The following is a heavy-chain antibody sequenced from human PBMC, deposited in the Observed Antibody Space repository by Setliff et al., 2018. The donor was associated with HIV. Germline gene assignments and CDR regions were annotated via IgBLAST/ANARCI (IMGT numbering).Heavy chain of an antibody. CDR1: GGSISSRSHY. CDR3: ARESPDGLDY. Sequence: SETLSLTCTVSGGSISSRSHYWSWLRQPAGKGLEWIGRIYPNGNTDYNPSLKSRVTISEDTSKNQFSLKVNSVTAADTAMYFCARESPDGLDYWGQGTLVTVSS. CDR2: IYPNGNT. D-gene: IGHD2-8*01. J-gene: IGHJ4*01. V-gene: IGHV4-61*02.